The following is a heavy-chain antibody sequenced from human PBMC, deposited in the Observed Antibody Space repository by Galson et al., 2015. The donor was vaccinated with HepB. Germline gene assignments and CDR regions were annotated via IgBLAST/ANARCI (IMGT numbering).Heavy chain of an antibody. CDR2: IGISSGDT. CDR1: EFTFSNFA. CDR3: TKYVRRCSNGVCYRHFDL. D-gene: IGHD2-8*01. J-gene: IGHJ2*01. V-gene: IGHV3-23*01. Sequence: SLRLSCAASEFTFSNFAMNWVRQVPGKGLEWVSTIGISSGDTYYADSVKGRFTVSRDNSKNTLYLQMNSLRAEDTALYYRTKYVRRCSNGVCYRHFDLWGRGTPVSVSS.